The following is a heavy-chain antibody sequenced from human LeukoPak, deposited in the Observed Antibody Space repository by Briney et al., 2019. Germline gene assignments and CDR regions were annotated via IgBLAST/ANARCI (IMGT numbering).Heavy chain of an antibody. V-gene: IGHV3-48*01. D-gene: IGHD1-26*01. J-gene: IGHJ4*02. CDR2: INGLSSTI. Sequence: GGSLRLFCAASGFTFSSYSMNWVRQAPGKGLEWVSYINGLSSTIYYADSVKGRFTISRDNAKNSLYLQMNSLRAEDTAVYYCARDYTGSYWFDYWGQGTLVTVSS. CDR1: GFTFSSYS. CDR3: ARDYTGSYWFDY.